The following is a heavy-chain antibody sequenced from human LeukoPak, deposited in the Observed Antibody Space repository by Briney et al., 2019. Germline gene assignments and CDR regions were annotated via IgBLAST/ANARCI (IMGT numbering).Heavy chain of an antibody. J-gene: IGHJ6*02. CDR3: ARADWNYDDYYYYGMDV. D-gene: IGHD1-7*01. V-gene: IGHV1-2*02. Sequence: ASVKVSCKASGYTFTGYYMHWVRQAPGQGLEWMGWINPNSGGTNYAQKFQGRVTMTRDTSISTAYMELSRLRSDDTAVYYCARADWNYDDYYYYGMDVWGQGTTVTVSS. CDR2: INPNSGGT. CDR1: GYTFTGYY.